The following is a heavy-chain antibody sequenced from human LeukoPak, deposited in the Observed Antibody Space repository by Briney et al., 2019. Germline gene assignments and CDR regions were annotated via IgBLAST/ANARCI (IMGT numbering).Heavy chain of an antibody. CDR3: ARDIAVAGTAEY. Sequence: GGSLRLSCAASGFTFSSDSMNWVRQAPGKGLEWVSSICSSSSYIYYTDSVKGRFTISRDNAKNSLYLQMNSLRAEDTAVYYCARDIAVAGTAEYWGQGTLVTVSS. D-gene: IGHD6-19*01. V-gene: IGHV3-21*01. CDR2: ICSSSSYI. J-gene: IGHJ4*02. CDR1: GFTFSSDS.